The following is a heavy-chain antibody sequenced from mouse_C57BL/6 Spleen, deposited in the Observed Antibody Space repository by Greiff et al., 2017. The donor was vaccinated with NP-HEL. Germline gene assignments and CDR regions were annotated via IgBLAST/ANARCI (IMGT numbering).Heavy chain of an antibody. CDR2: ISSGSSTI. J-gene: IGHJ4*01. D-gene: IGHD1-1*01. CDR3: ARPNYYGSSYAMDY. V-gene: IGHV5-17*01. Sequence: EVQRVESGGGLVKPGGSLKLSCAASGFTFSDYGMHWVRQAPEKGLEWVAYISSGSSTIYYADTVKGRFTISRDNAKNTLCLQMTRLRSRDTAVYYCARPNYYGSSYAMDYWGQGTSVTVSS. CDR1: GFTFSDYG.